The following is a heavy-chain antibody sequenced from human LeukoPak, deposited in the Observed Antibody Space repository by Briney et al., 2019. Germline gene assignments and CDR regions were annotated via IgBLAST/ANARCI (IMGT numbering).Heavy chain of an antibody. D-gene: IGHD2-2*01. CDR2: INHSGST. CDR3: AIHIVVVPAAKKKNWFDP. J-gene: IGHJ5*02. Sequence: PSETLSLTCAVYGGSFCGYYWSWIRQPPGKGLEWIGEINHSGSTNYNPSLKSRVTISVDTSKNQFSLKLSSVTAADTAVYYCAIHIVVVPAAKKKNWFDPWGQGTLVTVSS. V-gene: IGHV4-34*01. CDR1: GGSFCGYY.